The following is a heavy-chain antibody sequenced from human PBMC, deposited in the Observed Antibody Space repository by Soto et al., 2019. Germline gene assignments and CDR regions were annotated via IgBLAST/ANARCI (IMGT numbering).Heavy chain of an antibody. CDR1: GFTFSSYG. D-gene: IGHD3-3*01. J-gene: IGHJ6*02. V-gene: IGHV3-30*18. CDR3: AKDIRFLEWLLPYYYYGMDV. CDR2: ISYDGSNK. Sequence: GGSLRLSCAASGFTFSSYGMHWVRQAPGKGLEWVAVISYDGSNKYYADSVKGRFTISRDNSKNTLYLQMNSLRAEDTAVYYCAKDIRFLEWLLPYYYYGMDVWGQGTTVTVSS.